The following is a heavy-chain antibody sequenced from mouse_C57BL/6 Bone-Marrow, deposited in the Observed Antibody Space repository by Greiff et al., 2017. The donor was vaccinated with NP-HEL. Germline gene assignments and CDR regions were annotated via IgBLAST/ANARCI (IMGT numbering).Heavy chain of an antibody. J-gene: IGHJ1*03. V-gene: IGHV1-64*01. CDR3: ARYLGSWYFDV. CDR2: IHPNSGST. CDR1: GYTFTSYW. D-gene: IGHD4-1*01. Sequence: VQLQQSGAELVKPGASVKLSCKASGYTFTSYWMHWVKQRPGQGLEWIGMIHPNSGSTNYNEKFKSKATLTVDKSSSTAYMQLSSLTSEDAAVYYCARYLGSWYFDVWGTGTTVTVSS.